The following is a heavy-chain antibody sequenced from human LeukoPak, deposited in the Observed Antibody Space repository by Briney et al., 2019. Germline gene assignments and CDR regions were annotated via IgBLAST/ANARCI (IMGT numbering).Heavy chain of an antibody. CDR1: GYTFTSYA. J-gene: IGHJ3*02. CDR3: ARWGGIAAATVRAFDI. Sequence: ASVKVSCKASGYTFTSYAMHWVRQAPGQRLEWMGWINAGNGNTKYSQKFQGRVTITRDTSASTAYMELSSLRSEDTAVYYCARWGGIAAATVRAFDIWGQGTMVTVSS. CDR2: INAGNGNT. V-gene: IGHV1-3*01. D-gene: IGHD6-13*01.